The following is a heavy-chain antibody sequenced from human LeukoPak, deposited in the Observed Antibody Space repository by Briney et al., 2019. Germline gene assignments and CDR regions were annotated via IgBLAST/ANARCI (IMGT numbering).Heavy chain of an antibody. CDR2: MSYDGSSK. CDR1: GFTFSSYA. J-gene: IGHJ4*02. D-gene: IGHD3-22*01. CDR3: ARDLAYDSSGYYY. V-gene: IGHV3-30*04. Sequence: SGRSLRLSWAASGFTFSSYAMHWVRQAPSKGLGWVAVMSYDGSSKYYADSVKGRFTISRDNSKNTLYLQMNSLRAEDTAVYYCARDLAYDSSGYYYWGQGTLVTVSS.